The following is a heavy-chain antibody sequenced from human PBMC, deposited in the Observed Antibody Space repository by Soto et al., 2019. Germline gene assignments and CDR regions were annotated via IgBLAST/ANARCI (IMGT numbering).Heavy chain of an antibody. D-gene: IGHD3-22*01. J-gene: IGHJ5*02. CDR3: ARDRITTSNWLDP. V-gene: IGHV4-31*03. Sequence: PSETLSLTCTVSGASITSGGYYWTWIRQHPGKGLEWIGYVYHSGSTYYNPSLKSRLTISVDTSKNQFSLKLTSVTAADTAVYFCARDRITTSNWLDPWGPGTLVTVSS. CDR2: VYHSGST. CDR1: GASITSGGYY.